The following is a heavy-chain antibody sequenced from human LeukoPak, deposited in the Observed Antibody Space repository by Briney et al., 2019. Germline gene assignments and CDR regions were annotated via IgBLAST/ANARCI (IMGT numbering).Heavy chain of an antibody. V-gene: IGHV1-18*01. CDR3: ARDQMVRGRKQPRGYYYGMDV. D-gene: IGHD3-10*01. J-gene: IGHJ6*02. Sequence: ASVKVSCKASGYTFTSYGISWVRQAPGQGLEWMGWISAYNGNTNYAQKLQGRVTMTTDTSTSTAYMELRSLRSDDTAVYYCARDQMVRGRKQPRGYYYGMDVWGQGTTVTVSS. CDR1: GYTFTSYG. CDR2: ISAYNGNT.